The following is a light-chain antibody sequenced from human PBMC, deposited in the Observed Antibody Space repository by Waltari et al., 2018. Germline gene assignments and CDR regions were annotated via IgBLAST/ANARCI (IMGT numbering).Light chain of an antibody. CDR1: QSVSNY. CDR3: QQRASWANT. J-gene: IGKJ2*01. V-gene: IGKV3-11*01. Sequence: EIVLTQSPATLSLSPGEGATLPCRASQSVSNYLAWYQQKPGQAPRLLIYGTYNRATGIPARFSGSGSGTDFTLTISSLEPEDFAVYYCQQRASWANTFGQGTKLEIK. CDR2: GTY.